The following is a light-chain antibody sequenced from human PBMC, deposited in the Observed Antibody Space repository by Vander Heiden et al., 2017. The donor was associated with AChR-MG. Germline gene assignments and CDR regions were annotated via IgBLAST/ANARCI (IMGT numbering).Light chain of an antibody. Sequence: QSPLTQPRSVSGSPGPSVTISCTGTSSDVGAYKYVSWYQQHPGEAPKLMIYEVNKRPSGVPDRFSGSKSGNTASLTISGLQAEDEADYYCCSYAGSYTWVFGGGTKLTVL. V-gene: IGLV2-11*01. CDR1: SSDVGAYKY. CDR3: CSYAGSYTWV. CDR2: EVN. J-gene: IGLJ3*02.